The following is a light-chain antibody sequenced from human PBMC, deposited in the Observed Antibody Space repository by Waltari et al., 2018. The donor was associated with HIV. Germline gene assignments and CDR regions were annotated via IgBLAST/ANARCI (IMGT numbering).Light chain of an antibody. CDR2: STN. CDR3: VRNLGRGIVV. J-gene: IGLJ2*01. CDR1: SGSVSARNY. V-gene: IGLV8-61*01. Sequence: QTVVTQEPSFSVSPGGTVTLTCGLSSGSVSARNYARWYQPIRGQPQLTLIHSTNRRSSVGPDRFAASILGNKAALTITGAPADDESDYYGVRNLGRGIVVFGGGTKLSVL.